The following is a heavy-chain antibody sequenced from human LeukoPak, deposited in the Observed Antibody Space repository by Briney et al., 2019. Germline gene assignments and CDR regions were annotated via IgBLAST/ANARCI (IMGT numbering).Heavy chain of an antibody. D-gene: IGHD1-26*01. Sequence: GGSLRLSCAASGFTFSSYAMSWVRQATGKGLEWVSAISGSGGSTYYADSVKGRFTISRDNSKNTLYLQMSSLRAEDTAVYYCAKDQAGATFLDYWGQGTLVTVSS. CDR2: ISGSGGST. J-gene: IGHJ4*02. CDR1: GFTFSSYA. V-gene: IGHV3-23*01. CDR3: AKDQAGATFLDY.